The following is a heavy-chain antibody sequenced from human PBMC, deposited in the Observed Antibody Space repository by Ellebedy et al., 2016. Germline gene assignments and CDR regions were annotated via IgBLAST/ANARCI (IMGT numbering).Heavy chain of an antibody. CDR1: GVSIRSPDHF. CDR2: MFYSGTT. Sequence: SETLSLXXSVSGVSIRSPDHFWTWIRLSPGRGLEWIGYMFYSGTTYYSPLLRRRVRMSVDTSRHQFSLNLYSVTAADTAVYFCARAFVPYTTLGRPQSYYHIDVWGQGSTVIVSS. V-gene: IGHV4-30-4*01. D-gene: IGHD3-10*01. CDR3: ARAFVPYTTLGRPQSYYHIDV. J-gene: IGHJ6*02.